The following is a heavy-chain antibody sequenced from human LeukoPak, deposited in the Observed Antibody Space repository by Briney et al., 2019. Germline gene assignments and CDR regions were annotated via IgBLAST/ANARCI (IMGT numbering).Heavy chain of an antibody. Sequence: PGGSLRLSCEASGFPFSNYGMNWVRQAPGKGLEWVSYIGSSSSYIYYADSVKGRFTISRDNAKNSLYLQMNSLRAEDTAVYYCARDQPNYDILTGYYPFDYWGQGTLVTVSS. CDR2: IGSSSSYI. D-gene: IGHD3-9*01. V-gene: IGHV3-21*01. CDR1: GFPFSNYG. CDR3: ARDQPNYDILTGYYPFDY. J-gene: IGHJ4*02.